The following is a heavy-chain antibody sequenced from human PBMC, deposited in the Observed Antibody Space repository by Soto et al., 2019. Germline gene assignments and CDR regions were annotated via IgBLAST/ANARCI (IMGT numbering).Heavy chain of an antibody. V-gene: IGHV4-59*08. D-gene: IGHD3-10*01. CDR2: IYYSGST. Sequence: SETLSLTCTVSGGSISSYYWSWIRQPPGKGLEWIGYIYYSGSTNYNPSLKSRVTISVDTSKNQFSLKLSSVTAADTAVYYCARRKVLWFGELSYYYYYMDVWGKGTTVTVSS. CDR3: ARRKVLWFGELSYYYYYMDV. J-gene: IGHJ6*03. CDR1: GGSISSYY.